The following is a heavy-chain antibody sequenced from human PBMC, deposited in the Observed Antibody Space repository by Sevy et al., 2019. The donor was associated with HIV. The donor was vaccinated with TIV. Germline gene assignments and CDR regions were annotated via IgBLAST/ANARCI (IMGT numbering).Heavy chain of an antibody. D-gene: IGHD2-2*01. CDR3: ARELGVVPAAYFDY. J-gene: IGHJ4*02. Sequence: ASVNVSCKASGYTFTSYGISWVRQAPGQGLEWMGWISAYNGNTNYAQKLQGRVTMTTDTSTSTAYMELRSLRSDDTAVYYCARELGVVPAAYFDYWAQGTLVTVSS. V-gene: IGHV1-18*01. CDR2: ISAYNGNT. CDR1: GYTFTSYG.